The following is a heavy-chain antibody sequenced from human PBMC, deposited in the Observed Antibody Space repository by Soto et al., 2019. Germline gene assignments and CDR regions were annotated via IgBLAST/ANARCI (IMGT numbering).Heavy chain of an antibody. J-gene: IGHJ6*02. V-gene: IGHV3-21*01. Sequence: PGGSLRLSCAASGFTFSSYSMNWVRQAPGKGLEWVSSISSSSSYIYYADSVKGRFTISRDNAKNSLYLQMNSLRAEDTAVYYCARXVTVTDDVLYYYYGMDVWGQGTTVTVSS. CDR1: GFTFSSYS. CDR3: ARXVTVTDDVLYYYYGMDV. CDR2: ISSSSSYI. D-gene: IGHD4-4*01.